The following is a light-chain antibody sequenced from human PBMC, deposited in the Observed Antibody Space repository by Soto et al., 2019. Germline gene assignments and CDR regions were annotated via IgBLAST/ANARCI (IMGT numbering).Light chain of an antibody. CDR1: EDISSY. CDR2: AAS. J-gene: IGKJ5*01. CDR3: QQFKYYPIP. Sequence: QVTQYQSSLSASVGGAVTFTCRACEDISSYLVWYQQKPGAAPKLLIYAASALHSGVPSRFSGSGSGTDFNLTISSLHPEDFAVYFCQQFKYYPIPFGQGTRLEI. V-gene: IGKV1-9*01.